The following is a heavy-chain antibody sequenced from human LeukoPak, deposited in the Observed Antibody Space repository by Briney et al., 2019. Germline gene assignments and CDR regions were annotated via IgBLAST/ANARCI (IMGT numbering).Heavy chain of an antibody. J-gene: IGHJ4*02. Sequence: GGSLRLSCTASGFTFRSFAMSWVRQAPGKGLERVSAIGGSGGNTYYADSVKGRFTISRDNSKNTLYLQMDCLRAEDTAIYYCAKDLSNSWYYDYWGQGTLVTVSS. CDR3: AKDLSNSWYYDY. CDR1: GFTFRSFA. D-gene: IGHD6-13*01. CDR2: IGGSGGNT. V-gene: IGHV3-23*01.